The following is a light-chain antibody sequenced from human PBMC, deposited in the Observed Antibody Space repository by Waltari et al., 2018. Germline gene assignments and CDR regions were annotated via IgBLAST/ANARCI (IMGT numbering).Light chain of an antibody. CDR1: QSVGGN. V-gene: IGKV3-15*01. CDR3: LQYNNWPRT. CDR2: GAS. Sequence: ERVFTQSPDTLSVSPGERATLSCRASQSVGGNVAWYQQRPGQAPRRLIFGASIRASGIPARFSGSGSETELTFTISSLESEDCAVYYCLQYNNWPRTFGQGTKVEV. J-gene: IGKJ1*01.